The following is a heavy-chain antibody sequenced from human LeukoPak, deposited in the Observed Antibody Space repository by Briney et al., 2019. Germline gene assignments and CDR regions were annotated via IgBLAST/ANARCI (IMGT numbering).Heavy chain of an antibody. J-gene: IGHJ4*02. Sequence: PSETLSLTCTVSGASMSSSNWWSWVRQPPGKGLEWIGYIYYSGSTNYNPSLKSRVTISVDTSKNQFSLKLSSVTAADTAVYYCARDDSSGNIDYWGQGTLVTVSS. D-gene: IGHD3-22*01. CDR2: IYYSGST. CDR3: ARDDSSGNIDY. CDR1: GASMSSSNW. V-gene: IGHV4-4*02.